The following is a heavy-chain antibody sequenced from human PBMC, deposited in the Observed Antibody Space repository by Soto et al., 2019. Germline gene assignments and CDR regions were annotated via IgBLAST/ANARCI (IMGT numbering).Heavy chain of an antibody. J-gene: IGHJ3*02. D-gene: IGHD1-1*01. V-gene: IGHV4-34*01. Sequence: QVQLQQWGAGLLKPSETLSLTCAVYGGFVSSGSYYWSWIRQPPGKGLEWIGEMSHSGGTHFNPYLKSRVTISVDTSKNQFSLKMSSVTAADPALYYCARVERGTATTVVDAFDIWGPGTMVTVSS. CDR1: GGFVSSGSYY. CDR2: MSHSGGT. CDR3: ARVERGTATTVVDAFDI.